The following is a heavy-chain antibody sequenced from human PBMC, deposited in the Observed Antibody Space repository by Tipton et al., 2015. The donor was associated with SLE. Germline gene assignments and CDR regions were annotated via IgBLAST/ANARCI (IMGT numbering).Heavy chain of an antibody. D-gene: IGHD6-19*01. CDR2: IYHSGST. J-gene: IGHJ4*02. V-gene: IGHV4-30-2*01. Sequence: TLSLTCTVSGGSISSGGYSWSWIRQPPGKGLEWIGYIYHSGSTYYNPSLKSRVTISVDTSKKQFSLKLSSVTAADTAVHYCARDQRTVAGRGYFDYWGQGTLVTVSS. CDR1: GGSISSGGYS. CDR3: ARDQRTVAGRGYFDY.